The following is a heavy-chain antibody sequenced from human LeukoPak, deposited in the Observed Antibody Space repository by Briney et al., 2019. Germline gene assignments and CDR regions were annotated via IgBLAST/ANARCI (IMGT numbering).Heavy chain of an antibody. CDR3: ARDWGSGWWYYYYYGMDV. CDR2: ISSSSSYI. D-gene: IGHD6-19*01. CDR1: GFTFSSYS. V-gene: IGHV3-21*01. Sequence: GGSLRLSCAASGFTFSSYSMNWVRQAPGKGLEWVSSISSSSSYIYYADSVKGRFTISRDNAKNTLYLQMNSLRAEDTAVYYCARDWGSGWWYYYYYGMDVWGQGTTVTVSS. J-gene: IGHJ6*02.